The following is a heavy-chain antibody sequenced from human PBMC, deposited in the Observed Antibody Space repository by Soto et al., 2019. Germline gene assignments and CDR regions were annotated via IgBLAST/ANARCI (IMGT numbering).Heavy chain of an antibody. V-gene: IGHV4-39*01. D-gene: IGHD3-10*01. CDR3: ARSEFDGLFPLNY. CDR2: FYYSGSP. CDR1: GGSISSSIYY. Sequence: PSETLFLTCTVSGGSISSSIYYWGWIRQPPGKELEWIGSFYYSGSPYYNPSLKSRVTISVDTSKNQFSLKLSSVTAADTAIYYCARSEFDGLFPLNYWGQGTLVTVSS. J-gene: IGHJ4*02.